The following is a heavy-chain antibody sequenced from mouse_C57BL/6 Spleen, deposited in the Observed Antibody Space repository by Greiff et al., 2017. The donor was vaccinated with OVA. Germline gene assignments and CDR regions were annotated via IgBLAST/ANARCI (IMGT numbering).Heavy chain of an antibody. CDR3: ARWGSSYEGFAY. D-gene: IGHD1-1*01. CDR2: INPGSGGT. CDR1: GYAFTNYL. V-gene: IGHV1-54*01. J-gene: IGHJ3*01. Sequence: QVQLQQSGAELVRPGTSVKVSCKASGYAFTNYLIEWVKQRPGQGLEWIGVINPGSGGTNYNEKLKGKATLTADKSSSTAYMQLSSLTSEDSAVYFCARWGSSYEGFAYWGQGTLVTVSA.